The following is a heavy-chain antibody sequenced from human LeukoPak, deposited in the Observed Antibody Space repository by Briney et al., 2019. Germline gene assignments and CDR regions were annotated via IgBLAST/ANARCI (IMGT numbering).Heavy chain of an antibody. CDR1: GFTFSSYA. Sequence: GGSLRLSCAASGFTFSSYAMHWVRQAPGKGLEWVAVISYDGSNKYYADSVKGRFTISRDNSKNTLYLQMNSLRAEDTAVYYCARDLGAVAAPGAFDYWGQGTLVTVSS. J-gene: IGHJ4*02. D-gene: IGHD6-19*01. V-gene: IGHV3-30*04. CDR2: ISYDGSNK. CDR3: ARDLGAVAAPGAFDY.